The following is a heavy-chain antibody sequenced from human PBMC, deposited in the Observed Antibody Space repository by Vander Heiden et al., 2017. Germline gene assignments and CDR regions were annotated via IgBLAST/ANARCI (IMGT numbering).Heavy chain of an antibody. CDR1: GGTFSSHA. D-gene: IGHD2-2*01. CDR2: IIPILGIA. V-gene: IGHV1-69*10. CDR3: AREEIVVVPAAMGYYYYGMDV. Sequence: QVQLVQSGAEVKKPGSSVKVSCKASGGTFSSHAISWVRQAPGQGLEWMGGIIPILGIANYAQKFQGRVTITADKSTSTAYMQLSSLRSEDTAVYYCAREEIVVVPAAMGYYYYGMDVWGQGTTVTVSS. J-gene: IGHJ6*02.